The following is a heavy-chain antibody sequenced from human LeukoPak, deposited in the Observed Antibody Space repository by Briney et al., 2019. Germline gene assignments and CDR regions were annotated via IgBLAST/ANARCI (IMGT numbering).Heavy chain of an antibody. Sequence: ASVKVSCKASGYTFTSYDINWVRQATGQGLEWMGWMNPNSGNTGYAQKFQGRVTMTRNTSMSTAYMELSSLRSEDTAVYYCARVSESSSWYGMYYYYYMDVWGKGTTVTVSS. D-gene: IGHD6-13*01. CDR2: MNPNSGNT. CDR3: ARVSESSSWYGMYYYYYMDV. J-gene: IGHJ6*03. V-gene: IGHV1-8*01. CDR1: GYTFTSYD.